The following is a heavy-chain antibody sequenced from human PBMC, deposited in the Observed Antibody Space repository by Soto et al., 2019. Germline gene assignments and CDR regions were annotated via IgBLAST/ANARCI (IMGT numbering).Heavy chain of an antibody. CDR2: ISSSSSTI. CDR1: GFTFSSYS. V-gene: IGHV3-48*01. J-gene: IGHJ4*02. Sequence: EVQLVESGGGLVQPGGSLRLSCAASGFTFSSYSMNWVRQAPGKGLEWVSYISSSSSTIYYADSVKGRFTISRDNAKKSLYLQMNCRRAEDTAVYYCASYRYDFWSGYYYWGQGTLVTVSS. CDR3: ASYRYDFWSGYYY. D-gene: IGHD3-3*01.